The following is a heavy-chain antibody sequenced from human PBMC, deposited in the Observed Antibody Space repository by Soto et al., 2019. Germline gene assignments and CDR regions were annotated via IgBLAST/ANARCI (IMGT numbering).Heavy chain of an antibody. V-gene: IGHV1-18*01. CDR1: GYTFTTYG. CDR3: ARGLSPFDY. Sequence: QVQLVQSGAEVKKPGASVKVSCKASGYTFTTYGISWVRQAPGQGLEWMGWIYNGNTNYAPKLQGRVTMTTDTSTTTAYMELRSLRSDDTAVYYCARGLSPFDYWGQGTLVTVSS. J-gene: IGHJ4*02. CDR2: IYNGNT. D-gene: IGHD6-19*01.